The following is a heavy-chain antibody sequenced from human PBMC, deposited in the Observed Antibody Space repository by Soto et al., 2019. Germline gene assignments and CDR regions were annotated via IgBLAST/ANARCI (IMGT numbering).Heavy chain of an antibody. J-gene: IGHJ3*02. CDR1: GGSISSYY. CDR3: ARLPYYDTPPVTFDI. D-gene: IGHD3-22*01. V-gene: IGHV4-4*07. Sequence: TLSLTCTVSGGSISSYYWSWIRQPAGKGLEWIGRIYTSGSTNYNPSLKSRVTMSVDTSKNQFSLKLNSVTAADTAVYYCARLPYYDTPPVTFDIWGQGAMVTVSS. CDR2: IYTSGST.